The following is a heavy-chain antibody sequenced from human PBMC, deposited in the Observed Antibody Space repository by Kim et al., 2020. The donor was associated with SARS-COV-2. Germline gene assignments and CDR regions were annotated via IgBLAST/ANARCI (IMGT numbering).Heavy chain of an antibody. Sequence: SETLSLTCTVSGGSISSGGYYWSWIRQHPGKGLEWIGYIYYSESTYYNPSLKSRVTISVDTSKNQFSLKLSSVTAADTAVYYCARARITMIVVVTHFDYWGQGTLVTVSS. D-gene: IGHD3-22*01. J-gene: IGHJ4*02. CDR2: IYYSEST. CDR1: GGSISSGGYY. CDR3: ARARITMIVVVTHFDY. V-gene: IGHV4-31*03.